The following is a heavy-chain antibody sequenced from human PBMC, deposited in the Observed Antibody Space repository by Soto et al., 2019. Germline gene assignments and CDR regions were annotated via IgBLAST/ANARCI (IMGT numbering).Heavy chain of an antibody. D-gene: IGHD1-26*01. CDR3: AIVSSVDGSNLAY. V-gene: IGHV4-59*08. Sequence: PSETLSLTCTFSGGSISSYYWSWIRQPPGKGLEWIGYIYYSGSTNYNPSLKSRVTISVDTSKNQFSLKLSSGTAADTAVYYWAIVSSVDGSNLAYGGQGTLVTVSS. J-gene: IGHJ4*02. CDR1: GGSISSYY. CDR2: IYYSGST.